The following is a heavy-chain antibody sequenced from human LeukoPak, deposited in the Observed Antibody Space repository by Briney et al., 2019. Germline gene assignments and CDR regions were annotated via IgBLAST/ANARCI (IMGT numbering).Heavy chain of an antibody. CDR2: IKYDGSAT. J-gene: IGHJ4*02. CDR1: GFTFSNYW. D-gene: IGHD3-3*01. Sequence: PGGSLRLSCVASGFTFSNYWMHWIRQVPGKGLVWVSHIKYDGSATNYADSVKGRFTISRDNAKNTLYLQMNSLRAEDTAVYYCVSGSLQSGYNFDYWGQGALVTVSS. CDR3: VSGSLQSGYNFDY. V-gene: IGHV3-74*01.